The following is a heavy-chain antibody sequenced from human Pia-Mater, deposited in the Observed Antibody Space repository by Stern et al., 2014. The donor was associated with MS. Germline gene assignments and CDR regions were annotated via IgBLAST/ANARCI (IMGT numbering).Heavy chain of an antibody. CDR2: ISHSGST. Sequence: QVQLQESGPGLVKPSGTLSLTCTVSGGPFSSRNWGSWVRQTPGKGLEWIGEISHSGSTSYTPSLKSRVTMSIDKSKRQFSLNLISVIAADTAVYYCVYGGFHSPFAYWGQGKLVTVSS. D-gene: IGHD4-23*01. V-gene: IGHV4-4*02. J-gene: IGHJ4*02. CDR1: GGPFSSRNW. CDR3: VYGGFHSPFAY.